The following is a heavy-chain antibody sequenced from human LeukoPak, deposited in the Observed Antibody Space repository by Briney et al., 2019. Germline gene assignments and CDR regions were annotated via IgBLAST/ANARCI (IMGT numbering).Heavy chain of an antibody. CDR2: IYHSGST. J-gene: IGHJ5*02. CDR3: ARGAEPPGSWFDP. V-gene: IGHV4-30-2*01. Sequence: PSQTLSFTCAVSGGSISSGGYSWSWIRQPPGKGLEWIGYIYHSGSTYYNPSLKSRVTISVDRSKNQFSLKLSSVTAADTAVYYCARGAEPPGSWFDPWGQGTLVTVSS. CDR1: GGSISSGGYS.